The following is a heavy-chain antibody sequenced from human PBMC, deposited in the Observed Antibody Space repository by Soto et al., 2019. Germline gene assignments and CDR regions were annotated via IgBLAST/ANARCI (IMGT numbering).Heavy chain of an antibody. CDR1: GFTFSDYY. D-gene: IGHD4-17*01. J-gene: IGHJ4*02. V-gene: IGHV3-11*01. CDR2: ISSSGSTI. CDR3: ARSVRSSDYYFDY. Sequence: LRLSCAASGFTFSDYYMSWIRQAPGKGLEWVSYISSSGSTIYYADSVKGRFTISRDNAKNSLYLQMNSLRAEDTAVYYCARSVRSSDYYFDYWGQGTLVTVSS.